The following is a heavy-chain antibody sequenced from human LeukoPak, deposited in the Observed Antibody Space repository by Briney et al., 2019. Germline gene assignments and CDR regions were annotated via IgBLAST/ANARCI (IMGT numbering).Heavy chain of an antibody. Sequence: PGGSLRLYYAASGFTFSNAWMSWVRQAPGTGLEWVGRIKSKTDGGTTDYAAPVKGRFTISRDDSKNTLYLQMNSLKTEDTAVYYCTTDSVWGSYRYTDYWGQGTLVTVSS. J-gene: IGHJ4*02. CDR3: TTDSVWGSYRYTDY. D-gene: IGHD3-16*02. CDR2: IKSKTDGGTT. CDR1: GFTFSNAW. V-gene: IGHV3-15*01.